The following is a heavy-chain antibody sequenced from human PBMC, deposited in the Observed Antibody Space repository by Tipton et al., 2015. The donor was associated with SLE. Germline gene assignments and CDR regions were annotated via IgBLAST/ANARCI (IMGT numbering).Heavy chain of an antibody. CDR1: GGSVSSSSKY. CDR2: IYYTGTTT. CDR3: ARLQGYSYGLNWFDP. Sequence: LRLSCTVSGGSVSSSSKYWAWIRQPPGKGLVWIGSIYYTGTTTYYNSFLKSRVTMSVDTSKNQFSLRLTSVIAADTAVYYCARLQGYSYGLNWFDPWGQGTLISVSS. D-gene: IGHD5-18*01. V-gene: IGHV4-39*07. J-gene: IGHJ5*02.